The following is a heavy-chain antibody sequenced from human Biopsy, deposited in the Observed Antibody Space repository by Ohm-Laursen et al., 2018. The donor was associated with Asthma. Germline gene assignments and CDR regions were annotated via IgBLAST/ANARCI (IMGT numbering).Heavy chain of an antibody. Sequence: SLRLSCTASGFTFRNFGMHWVRQAPGKGLDWVAVISFDGTNRNYTDSVKGRFTISRDNSRNTLHLEMNSLRAEDTAVYYCPKDVFPGWEVRRGPDYWGQGTLVTVSS. CDR1: GFTFRNFG. D-gene: IGHD1-26*01. J-gene: IGHJ4*02. V-gene: IGHV3-30*18. CDR2: ISFDGTNR. CDR3: PKDVFPGWEVRRGPDY.